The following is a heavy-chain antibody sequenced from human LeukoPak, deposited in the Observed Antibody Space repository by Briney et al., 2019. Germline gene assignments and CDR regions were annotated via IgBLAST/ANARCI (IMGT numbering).Heavy chain of an antibody. CDR2: INPNSGGT. CDR1: GYTFTGYY. Sequence: ASVKVSCKASGYTFTGYYMHWVRPAPGQGLEWMGWINPNSGGTNYAQKFQGRVTMTRDTSISTAYMELSRLRSDDTAVYYCARVYCSSTSCRLHYYGMDVWGQGTTVTVSS. J-gene: IGHJ6*02. CDR3: ARVYCSSTSCRLHYYGMDV. D-gene: IGHD2-2*01. V-gene: IGHV1-2*02.